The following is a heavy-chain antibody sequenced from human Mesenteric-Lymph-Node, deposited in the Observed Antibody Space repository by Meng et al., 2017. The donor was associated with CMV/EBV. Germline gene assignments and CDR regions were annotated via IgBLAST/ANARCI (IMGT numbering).Heavy chain of an antibody. V-gene: IGHV3-30*02. CDR2: IRYDGSDT. D-gene: IGHD2-2*01. Sequence: GESLKISCATSGFNFGIYGIHWVRQAPAKGLEWVAFIRYDGSDTFYTDSAKGRFTISRDNSKNTSYLQMNNLRPEDTAMYYCGKDGDMYCSRTSCSAMDVWGQGTTVTVSS. CDR1: GFNFGIYG. J-gene: IGHJ6*02. CDR3: GKDGDMYCSRTSCSAMDV.